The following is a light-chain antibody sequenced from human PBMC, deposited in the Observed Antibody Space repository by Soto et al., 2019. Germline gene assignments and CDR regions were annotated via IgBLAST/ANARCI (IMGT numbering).Light chain of an antibody. V-gene: IGLV2-14*03. J-gene: IGLJ1*01. CDR2: DVS. CDR3: SSYTTSNTRQIV. Sequence: QSVLTQPASVSGSPGQSITISCTGTSSDVGGYNYVSWYQHHPGKAPKLMIFDVSNRPSGVSNRFSGSKSGNTASLTISGLQPEDEADYCCSSYTTSNTRQIVFGTGTKVTGL. CDR1: SSDVGGYNY.